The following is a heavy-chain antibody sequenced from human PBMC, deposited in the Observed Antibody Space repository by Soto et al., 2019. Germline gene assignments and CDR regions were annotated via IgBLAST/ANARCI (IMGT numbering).Heavy chain of an antibody. D-gene: IGHD2-21*01. CDR1: GGSLTDHY. V-gene: IGHV4-59*11. J-gene: IGHJ3*02. CDR3: ARGNDWKSSTFDI. Sequence: QVQLQESGPGLVKPSETLSLTCTVAGGSLTDHYWNWFRQSPGKGLHWIGYVYYSGGTNYNPSLTSLVTMSVDTSKNQFSLNLRSVTAADAAVYYCARGNDWKSSTFDIWGQGTMVSVSS. CDR2: VYYSGGT.